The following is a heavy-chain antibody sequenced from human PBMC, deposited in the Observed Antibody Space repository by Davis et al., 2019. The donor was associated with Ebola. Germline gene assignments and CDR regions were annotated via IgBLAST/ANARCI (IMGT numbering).Heavy chain of an antibody. CDR2: ISSSSSYI. CDR1: GFTFSSYS. V-gene: IGHV3-21*01. J-gene: IGHJ6*02. CDR3: TDYYYYGMDV. Sequence: GESLKISCAASGFTFSSYSMNWVRQAPGKGLEWVSSISSSSSYIYYADSVKGRFTISRDNAKNSLYLQMNSLRAEDTAVDYCTDYYYYGMDVWGQGTTVTVSS.